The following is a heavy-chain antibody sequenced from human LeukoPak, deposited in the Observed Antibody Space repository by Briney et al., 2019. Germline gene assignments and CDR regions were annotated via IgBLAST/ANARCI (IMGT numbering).Heavy chain of an antibody. CDR1: GGSISSCY. CDR2: IYTSGST. D-gene: IGHD2-15*01. Sequence: PSETLSLTCTVSGGSISSCYWSWIRQPAGKGLEWIGRIYTSGSTNYNPSLKSRVTISVDTSKNQFSLKLSSVTAADTAVYYCAARKRSGGNIWGQGTLVTVSS. J-gene: IGHJ4*02. CDR3: AARKRSGGNI. V-gene: IGHV4-4*07.